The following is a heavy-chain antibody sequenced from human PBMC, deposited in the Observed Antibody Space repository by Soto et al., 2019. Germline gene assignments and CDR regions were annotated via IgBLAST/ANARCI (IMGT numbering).Heavy chain of an antibody. J-gene: IGHJ4*02. Sequence: SLRLSCAASGFTFSSYGMHWVRQAPGKGLEWVAVIWYDGSNKYYADSVKGRFTISRDNSKNTLYLQMNSLRAEDTAVYYCAGGPQIKWEIDYWGQGTLVTVSS. CDR3: AGGPQIKWEIDY. V-gene: IGHV3-33*01. CDR2: IWYDGSNK. CDR1: GFTFSSYG. D-gene: IGHD1-26*01.